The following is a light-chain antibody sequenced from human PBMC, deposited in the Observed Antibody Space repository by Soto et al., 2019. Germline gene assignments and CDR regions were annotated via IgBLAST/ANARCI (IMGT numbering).Light chain of an antibody. Sequence: EFVLTQSPGTLSLSPGERATLSCRASQTVRNNYLAWYQQKPGQAPRLLIYGASSRATGIPDRFSGSGSGTDFTLTISRLEPEDFAVYYCQQYHSWPPRTFGQGTKVDIK. CDR1: QTVRNNY. CDR3: QQYHSWPPRT. V-gene: IGKV3-20*01. J-gene: IGKJ1*01. CDR2: GAS.